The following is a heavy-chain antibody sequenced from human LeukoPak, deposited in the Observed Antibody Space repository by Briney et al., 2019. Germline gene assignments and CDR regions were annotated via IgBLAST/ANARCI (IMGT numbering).Heavy chain of an antibody. V-gene: IGHV5-51*01. D-gene: IGHD3-22*01. Sequence: GESLKISCKGSGDSFTSYWIGWVRQMPGKGLEWMGIIYPGDSDTRYSPSFQGQVTISADKSISTAYLQWSSLKASDTAMYYCASGVRPNYYDSTYAFDIWGQGTMVTVSS. CDR2: IYPGDSDT. CDR1: GDSFTSYW. J-gene: IGHJ3*02. CDR3: ASGVRPNYYDSTYAFDI.